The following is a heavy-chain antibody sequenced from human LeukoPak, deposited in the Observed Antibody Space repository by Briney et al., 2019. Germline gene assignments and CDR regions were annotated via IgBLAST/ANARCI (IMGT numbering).Heavy chain of an antibody. J-gene: IGHJ6*03. D-gene: IGHD5-24*01. CDR3: ARDKGTITPRGYYYYIDV. CDR2: ISWNSGSI. CDR1: GFTFDDYA. V-gene: IGHV3-9*01. Sequence: GRSLRLSCAASGFTFDDYAMHWVRQAPGKGLEWVSGISWNSGSIGYADSVKGRFTISRDNAKNSLYLQMNSLRAEDTALYYCARDKGTITPRGYYYYIDVWGRGTTVTVSS.